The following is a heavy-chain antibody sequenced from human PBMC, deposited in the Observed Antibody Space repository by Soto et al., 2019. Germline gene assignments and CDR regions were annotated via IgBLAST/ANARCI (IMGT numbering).Heavy chain of an antibody. J-gene: IGHJ4*02. CDR2: IKQDGSEK. V-gene: IGHV3-7*01. CDR3: ARVETYYDFWSGYYYFDY. CDR1: GFTFSSYW. Sequence: GGSLRLSCAASGFTFSSYWMSWVRQAPGKGLEWVANIKQDGSEKYYVDSVKGRFTISRDNAKNSLYLQMNSLRAEDTAVYYCARVETYYDFWSGYYYFDYWGQGTLVTVSS. D-gene: IGHD3-3*01.